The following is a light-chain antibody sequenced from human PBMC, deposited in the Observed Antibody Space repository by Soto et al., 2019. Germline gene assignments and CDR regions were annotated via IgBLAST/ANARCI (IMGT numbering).Light chain of an antibody. CDR2: GAS. CDR3: QQYGSR. V-gene: IGKV3-20*01. J-gene: IGKJ4*01. CDR1: QTVSSN. Sequence: TQSPSTLSVSPGERVTLSCRASQTVSSNLAWYQQKPGQAPRLLIYGASSRATGIPDRFSGSGSGTDFTLTISRLEPEDFAVYYCQQYGSRFGGGPKVDI.